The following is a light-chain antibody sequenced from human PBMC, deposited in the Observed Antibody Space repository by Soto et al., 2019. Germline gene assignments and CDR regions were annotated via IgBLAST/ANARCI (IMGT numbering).Light chain of an antibody. J-gene: IGKJ1*01. Sequence: EIVLTQSPGTLSLSPGERATLSCRASQSVTSNYLAWYQQKPGQAPRLLIYGASNRATGIPDRFSGSGSETDFTLTIGRLEPEDFAVYYCQQYSRSPRTFGQGTKVDIK. CDR3: QQYSRSPRT. V-gene: IGKV3-20*01. CDR2: GAS. CDR1: QSVTSNY.